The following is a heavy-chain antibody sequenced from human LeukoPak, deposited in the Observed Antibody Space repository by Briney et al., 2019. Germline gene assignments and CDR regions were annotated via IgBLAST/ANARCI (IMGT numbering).Heavy chain of an antibody. CDR2: IYTSGST. J-gene: IGHJ4*02. CDR3: ARSEGDWNHYYFDN. V-gene: IGHV4-59*10. Sequence: SESLSLTFAVYGGCFIGYYWSWIRRPPRKGLECIGRIYTSGSTNYIPSLKRRITISVDTSKNQFSLKLSSVTAADTAVPCCARSEGDWNHYYFDNWGQGTLFTVSS. D-gene: IGHD1-1*01. CDR1: GGCFIGYY.